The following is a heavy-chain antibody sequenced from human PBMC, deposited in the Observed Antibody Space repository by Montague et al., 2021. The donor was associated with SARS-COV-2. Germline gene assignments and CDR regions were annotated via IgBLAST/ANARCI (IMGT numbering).Heavy chain of an antibody. CDR3: ARNRGWGSRGAGYIDL. V-gene: IGHV4-31*03. Sequence: TLSLTCTVSGGSISGDNYYRTWIRQHPGKGLDWIAYIYYTGSTYYNPSLQSRLRTSLDTSKNQFSLTLTSVTAADTAIYYCARNRGWGSRGAGYIDLWGRGTLVTVSS. CDR2: IYYTGST. CDR1: GGSISGDNYY. D-gene: IGHD7-27*01. J-gene: IGHJ2*01.